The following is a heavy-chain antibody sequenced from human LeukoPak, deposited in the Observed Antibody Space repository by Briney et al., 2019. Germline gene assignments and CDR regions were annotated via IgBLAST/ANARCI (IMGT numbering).Heavy chain of an antibody. Sequence: ASVKVSCKTSGYTFTSLDINWVRQATGQGLEWMGWMNPNSGYTGYAQQFQGRVTITRNTSISTVYMELSSLRSDDTAVYYCARVGVEGASCYDYWGQGTLVTVSS. J-gene: IGHJ4*02. D-gene: IGHD2-2*01. CDR3: ARVGVEGASCYDY. CDR1: GYTFTSLD. CDR2: MNPNSGYT. V-gene: IGHV1-8*03.